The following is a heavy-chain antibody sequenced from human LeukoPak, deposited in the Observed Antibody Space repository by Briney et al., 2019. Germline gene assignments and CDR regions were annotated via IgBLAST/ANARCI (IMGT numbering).Heavy chain of an antibody. CDR3: ARSYGYGTNFDY. Sequence: SETLSLTCTVSGGSISSGNYYWSWIRQHPGKGLEWIGYMYYRGSTYYNPPLKSRVTISVDTSKNQFSLKLSSVTAADTAVYYCARSYGYGTNFDYWSQGTLVTVSS. V-gene: IGHV4-31*03. CDR1: GGSISSGNYY. J-gene: IGHJ4*02. CDR2: MYYRGST. D-gene: IGHD5-18*01.